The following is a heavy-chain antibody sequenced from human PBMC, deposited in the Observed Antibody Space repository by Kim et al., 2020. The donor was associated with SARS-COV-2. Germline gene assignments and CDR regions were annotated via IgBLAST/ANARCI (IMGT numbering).Heavy chain of an antibody. V-gene: IGHV3-15*01. D-gene: IGHD3-10*01. J-gene: IGHJ4*02. Sequence: VKGRFTISRDDSKNTLYLQMNSLKTEDTAVYYCTTEVGYYGSGSYLPQDYWGQGTLVTVSS. CDR3: TTEVGYYGSGSYLPQDY.